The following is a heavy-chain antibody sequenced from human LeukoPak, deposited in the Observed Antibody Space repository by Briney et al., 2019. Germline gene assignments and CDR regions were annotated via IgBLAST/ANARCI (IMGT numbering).Heavy chain of an antibody. V-gene: IGHV1-2*02. Sequence: ASLRLSCKPFGYTFTGYYLHWVRQAPGQGLEWMGWINANTGATIYAQYFQGRVTLSRDTSISPAYMDLTALRSDDAAIYYCARDHVGSGWPRPWYFEFWGQGTLVTVSS. CDR3: ARDHVGSGWPRPWYFEF. D-gene: IGHD6-25*01. CDR2: INANTGAT. CDR1: GYTFTGYY. J-gene: IGHJ4*02.